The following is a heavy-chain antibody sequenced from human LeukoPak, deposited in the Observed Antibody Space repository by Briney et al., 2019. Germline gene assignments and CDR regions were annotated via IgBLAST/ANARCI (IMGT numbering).Heavy chain of an antibody. J-gene: IGHJ4*02. CDR1: GGSISSSSYY. CDR3: AKLAVYYYGSSGYPF. D-gene: IGHD3-22*01. Sequence: SETLSLTCTVSGGSISSSSYYWGWIRQPPGKGLEWIGENNHSGITNYNASLKSRVTISVDTAKNQFSLKLSSVTAADTAVYYCAKLAVYYYGSSGYPFWGQGTLVTVSS. CDR2: NNHSGIT. V-gene: IGHV4-39*07.